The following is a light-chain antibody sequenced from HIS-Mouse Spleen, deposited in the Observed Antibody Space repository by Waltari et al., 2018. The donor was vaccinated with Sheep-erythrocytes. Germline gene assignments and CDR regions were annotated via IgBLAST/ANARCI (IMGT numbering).Light chain of an antibody. J-gene: IGLJ3*02. CDR2: EVS. CDR3: SSYAGSNNWV. V-gene: IGLV2-8*01. Sequence: QSALTQPPSASGSPGQSVTISCTGTSSDVGGYNYVSGYQQHTGKAPKLMIYEVSTRPSGVPDRFSGSKSGNTASLTVSGLQAEDEADYYCSSYAGSNNWVFGGGTKLTVL. CDR1: SSDVGGYNY.